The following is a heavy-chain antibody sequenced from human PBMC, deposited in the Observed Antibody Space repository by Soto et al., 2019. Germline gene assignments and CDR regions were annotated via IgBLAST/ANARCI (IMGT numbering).Heavy chain of an antibody. J-gene: IGHJ6*02. V-gene: IGHV3-11*01. CDR2: ISSSGSTI. CDR3: AREAYSSFYYYYGMDV. D-gene: IGHD6-6*01. Sequence: GGSLRLSCAASGFTFSDYYMSWIRQAPGKGLEWVSYISSSGSTIYYADSVKGRFTISRDNAKNSLYLQMNSLRAEDTAVYYCAREAYSSFYYYYGMDVWGQGTTVTVSS. CDR1: GFTFSDYY.